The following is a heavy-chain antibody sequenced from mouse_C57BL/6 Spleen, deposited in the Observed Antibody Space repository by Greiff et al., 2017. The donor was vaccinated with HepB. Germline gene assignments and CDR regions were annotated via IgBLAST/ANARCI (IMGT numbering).Heavy chain of an antibody. V-gene: IGHV1-82*01. D-gene: IGHD3-3*01. Sequence: VQLQESGPELVKPGASVKISCKASGYAFSSSWMNWVKQRPGKGLEWIGRIYPGDGDTNYNGKFKGKATLTADKSSSTAYMQLSSLTSEDSAVYFCAREQLRDYAMDYWGQGTSVTVSS. CDR3: AREQLRDYAMDY. CDR2: IYPGDGDT. J-gene: IGHJ4*01. CDR1: GYAFSSSW.